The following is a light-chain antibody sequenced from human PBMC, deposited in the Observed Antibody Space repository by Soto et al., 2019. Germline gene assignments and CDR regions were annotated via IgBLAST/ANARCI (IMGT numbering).Light chain of an antibody. V-gene: IGLV2-14*01. CDR3: SSYRNSPSLV. CDR1: SSDVGGYNY. CDR2: EVS. Sequence: QSALTQPASVSGSPGQSITISCTGTSSDVGGYNYVSWYQQHPGKAPKLLIFEVSNRPSGVSNRFSGSKSGNTASLTISGLQAEDEADYSCSSYRNSPSLVFGGGTKLTVL. J-gene: IGLJ3*02.